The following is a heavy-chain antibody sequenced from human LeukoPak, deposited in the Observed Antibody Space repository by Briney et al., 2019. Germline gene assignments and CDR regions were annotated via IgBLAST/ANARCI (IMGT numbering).Heavy chain of an antibody. J-gene: IGHJ4*02. CDR1: GYSISSGYH. CDR3: AALSPGSTSSDY. D-gene: IGHD2-2*01. CDR2: IYHSGST. V-gene: IGHV4-38-2*01. Sequence: PLETLSLTCAVSGYSISSGYHWGWIRQPPGKGLEWIGSIYHSGSTYYNPSLKSRVTISVDTSKNQFSLKLSSVTAADTAVYYCAALSPGSTSSDYWGQGTLVTVSS.